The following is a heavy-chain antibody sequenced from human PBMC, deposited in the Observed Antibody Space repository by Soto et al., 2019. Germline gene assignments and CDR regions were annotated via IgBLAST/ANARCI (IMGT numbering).Heavy chain of an antibody. D-gene: IGHD3-22*01. V-gene: IGHV3-11*01. J-gene: IGHJ1*01. Sequence: GGSLRLSCAASGFTFSDYYMSWIRQAPGKGLEWVSYISSSGSTIYYADSVKGRFTISRDNAKNSLYLQMNSLRAEDTAVYYCASPYYYDTPGAFQHWGQGTLVTVSS. CDR2: ISSSGSTI. CDR3: ASPYYYDTPGAFQH. CDR1: GFTFSDYY.